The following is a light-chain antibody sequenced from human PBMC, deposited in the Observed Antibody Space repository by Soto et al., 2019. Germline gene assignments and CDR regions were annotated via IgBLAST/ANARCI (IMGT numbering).Light chain of an antibody. CDR2: QVT. V-gene: IGLV2-14*01. J-gene: IGLJ1*01. CDR1: SSDIGGYYY. Sequence: QSALTQPASVSGSPGQSITISCTGTSSDIGGYYYVSWYQHHPGKAPKLLIYQVTNRPSRVSNRFSGSKSGNTASLTISGLQADDEADYYCTSYSSSDFFYVFGTGTKVNVL. CDR3: TSYSSSDFFYV.